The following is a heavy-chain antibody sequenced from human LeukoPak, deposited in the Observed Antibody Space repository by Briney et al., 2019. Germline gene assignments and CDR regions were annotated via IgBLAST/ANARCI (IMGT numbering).Heavy chain of an antibody. CDR3: ARVLSRYSSNPFDP. V-gene: IGHV4-59*01. CDR1: GGSISSYY. J-gene: IGHJ5*02. CDR2: IYYSGST. Sequence: PSETLSLTCTVSGGSISSYYWSWIRQPPGKGLEWIGYIYYSGSTNYNPSLKSRVTISVDTSKNQFSLKLSSVTAADTAVYYCARVLSRYSSNPFDPWGQGTLVTVSS. D-gene: IGHD6-13*01.